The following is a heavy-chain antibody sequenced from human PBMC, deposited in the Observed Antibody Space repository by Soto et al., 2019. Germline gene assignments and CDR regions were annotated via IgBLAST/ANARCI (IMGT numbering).Heavy chain of an antibody. Sequence: SETLSLTCAVYGASLSYNDCNWLRQPPGKGLEWVGEINHSGNTNYNPYLRSRITISIDTSKNQLSLNLRFVSAADTAVYYCARARGKFDAWGQGTPVTVSS. D-gene: IGHD6-13*01. CDR3: ARARGKFDA. CDR2: INHSGNT. J-gene: IGHJ5*02. CDR1: GASLSYND. V-gene: IGHV4-34*01.